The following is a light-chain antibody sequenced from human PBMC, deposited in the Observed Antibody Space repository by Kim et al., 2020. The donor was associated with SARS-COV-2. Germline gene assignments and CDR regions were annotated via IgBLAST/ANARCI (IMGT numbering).Light chain of an antibody. CDR1: NIGRKS. J-gene: IGLJ3*02. CDR2: SDS. V-gene: IGLV3-21*04. CDR3: QVWDSDSDHWV. Sequence: SYELTQPPSVSVAPGKAARITCGGNNIGRKSVHWCQQKPGQAPVLVIYSDSDRPSGIPERFSDSNSGNTATLTISRVEAGDEADYYCQVWDSDSDHWVFG.